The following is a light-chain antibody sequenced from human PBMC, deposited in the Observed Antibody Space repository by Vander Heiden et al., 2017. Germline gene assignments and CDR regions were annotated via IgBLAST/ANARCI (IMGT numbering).Light chain of an antibody. CDR1: QSLDTS. Sequence: ERLLTQSPTSLTVSAGERATLSCRASQSLDTSLAWYQQKPGQAPRLLIYGASTRATGVPARFGGSGSGTEFILTISSLQSEDFAVYYCQQYNNWPPTFGQGTKVEIK. J-gene: IGKJ1*01. V-gene: IGKV3-15*01. CDR2: GAS. CDR3: QQYNNWPPT.